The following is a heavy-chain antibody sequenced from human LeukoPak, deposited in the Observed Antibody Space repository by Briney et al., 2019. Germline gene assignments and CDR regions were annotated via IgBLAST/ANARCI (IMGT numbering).Heavy chain of an antibody. D-gene: IGHD1-1*01. J-gene: IGHJ4*02. Sequence: ASVKVSCKASGYTFTSYGISWARQAPGQGLEWMGWISAYNGNTSYAQKLQGRVTMTTDTSTSTAYMELRSLRSDDTAVYYCARDHWGTTGTTVDYWGQGTLVTVSS. V-gene: IGHV1-18*01. CDR2: ISAYNGNT. CDR3: ARDHWGTTGTTVDY. CDR1: GYTFTSYG.